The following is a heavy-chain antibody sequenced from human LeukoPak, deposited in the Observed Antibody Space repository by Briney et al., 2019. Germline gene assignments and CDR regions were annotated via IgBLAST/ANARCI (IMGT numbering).Heavy chain of an antibody. Sequence: GASVKVSCKASGYTFTSYGISWVRQAPGQGLEWMGWISAYNGNTNYAQKLQGRVTMTTDTSTSTAYMELRSLRSDDTAVYYCARRMGRRFGERYYYYHYMDVWGKGTTVTISS. V-gene: IGHV1-18*01. CDR3: ARRMGRRFGERYYYYHYMDV. CDR2: ISAYNGNT. J-gene: IGHJ6*03. CDR1: GYTFTSYG. D-gene: IGHD3-10*01.